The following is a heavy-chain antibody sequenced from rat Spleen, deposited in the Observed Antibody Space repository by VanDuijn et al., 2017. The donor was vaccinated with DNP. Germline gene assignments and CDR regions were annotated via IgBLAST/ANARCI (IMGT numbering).Heavy chain of an antibody. CDR1: GLTFSDYA. D-gene: IGHD1-11*01. CDR2: IGPSGGNI. CDR3: TRINYGGYYYVMDA. J-gene: IGHJ4*01. V-gene: IGHV5S23*01. Sequence: EVQLVESGGGLVQPGRSLKLSCAASGLTFSDYAMAWVRQAPTKGLEWVAAIGPSGGNIYYRDSVKGRFTISRDNAKSNLYLQMNSLRSEDTATYYCTRINYGGYYYVMDAWGQGASVTVSS.